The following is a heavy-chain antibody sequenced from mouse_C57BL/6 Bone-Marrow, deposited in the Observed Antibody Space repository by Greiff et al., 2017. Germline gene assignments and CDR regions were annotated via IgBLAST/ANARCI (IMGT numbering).Heavy chain of an antibody. CDR2: ILPGSGST. CDR1: GYTFTGYW. Sequence: QVQLKESGAELMKPGASVKLSCKATGYTFTGYWIEWVQQRPGHGLEWIGEILPGSGSTNYNEKFKGMATFTADTSSNTAYMQLSSLTTEDSAINYGARGAIYYGNLFAYWGQGTLVTVSA. CDR3: ARGAIYYGNLFAY. D-gene: IGHD2-1*01. J-gene: IGHJ3*01. V-gene: IGHV1-9*01.